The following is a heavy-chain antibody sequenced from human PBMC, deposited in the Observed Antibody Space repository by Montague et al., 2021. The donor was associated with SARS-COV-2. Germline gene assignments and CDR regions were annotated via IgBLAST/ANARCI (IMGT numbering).Heavy chain of an antibody. V-gene: IGHV4-4*07. Sequence: SETLSLTCTVSGGSLSSYYWSWIRQPAGKGLEWIGRFYTTGSTNYNPSLKSRVTMSVDTSKNQFSLKLSSVTAADTAVYYCARSTFYSSGWWDNWYFDLWGRGTLVTVSS. CDR3: ARSTFYSSGWWDNWYFDL. CDR2: FYTTGST. D-gene: IGHD6-19*01. CDR1: GGSLSSYY. J-gene: IGHJ2*01.